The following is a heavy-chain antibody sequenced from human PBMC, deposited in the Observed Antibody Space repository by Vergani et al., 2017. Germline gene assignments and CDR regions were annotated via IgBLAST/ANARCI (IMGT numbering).Heavy chain of an antibody. CDR2: ISYDGSNK. J-gene: IGHJ6*02. V-gene: IGHV3-30*18. CDR3: AKLQDGAGSYEPYYYYGMDV. Sequence: QVQLVESGGGVVQPGRSLRLSCAASGFTFISYGMHWVRQAPGKGLDWVAVISYDGSNKYYADSVKGRFTISRDNSKNTLYLQMNSLRAEATAVYYCAKLQDGAGSYEPYYYYGMDVWGQGTTVTVSS. D-gene: IGHD3-10*01. CDR1: GFTFISYG.